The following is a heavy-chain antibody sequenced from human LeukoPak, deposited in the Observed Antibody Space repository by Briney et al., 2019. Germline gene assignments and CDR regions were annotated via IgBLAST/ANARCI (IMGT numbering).Heavy chain of an antibody. D-gene: IGHD2-8*02. V-gene: IGHV3-30*03. CDR3: ARDEAYPGGFLDL. CDR2: ISYDESKK. J-gene: IGHJ2*01. Sequence: GGSLRLSCAASGFTFSAYGMHWVRQAPGKGLEWVAVISYDESKKRYVDSVKGRFTISRDNSKSTMYLQMNSLRAEDTAVYYCARDEAYPGGFLDLWGRGTLVTVSS. CDR1: GFTFSAYG.